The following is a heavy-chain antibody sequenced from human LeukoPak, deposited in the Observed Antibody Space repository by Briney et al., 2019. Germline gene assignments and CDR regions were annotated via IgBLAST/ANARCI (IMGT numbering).Heavy chain of an antibody. CDR3: ARDYTGYSNWFDP. V-gene: IGHV1-2*02. CDR1: GYTFTGYY. J-gene: IGHJ5*02. D-gene: IGHD3-9*01. Sequence: ASVKVSCKASGYTFTGYYMHWVRQAPGQGLEWMGWINPNSGGTNYAQKFQGRVTMTRDTSISTAYMELSRLRSDDTAVYYCARDYTGYSNWFDPWGQGTLVTVSS. CDR2: INPNSGGT.